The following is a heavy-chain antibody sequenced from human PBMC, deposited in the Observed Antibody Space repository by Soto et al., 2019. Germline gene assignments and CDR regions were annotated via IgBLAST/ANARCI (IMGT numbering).Heavy chain of an antibody. CDR1: GFTFSSYG. J-gene: IGHJ1*01. CDR3: AKDLIPSENPWV. CDR2: ISYDGSNK. V-gene: IGHV3-30*18. D-gene: IGHD2-21*01. Sequence: GGSLRLSCAASGFTFSSYGMHWVRQAPGKGLEWVAVISYDGSNKYYADSVKGRFTISRDNSKNTLYLQMNSLRAEDTAVYYCAKDLIPSENPWVWGQGTLVTVSS.